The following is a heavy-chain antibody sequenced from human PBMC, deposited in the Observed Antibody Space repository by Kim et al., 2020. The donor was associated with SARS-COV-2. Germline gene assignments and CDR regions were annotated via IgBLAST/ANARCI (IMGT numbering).Heavy chain of an antibody. Sequence: SETLSLTCTVSGGSISSSSYYWGWIRQPPGKGLEWIGSIYYSGSTYYNPSLKSRVTISVDTSKNQFSLKLSSVTAADTAVYYCARHRISPGSYYHGYFDYWGQGTLVTVSS. D-gene: IGHD3-10*01. V-gene: IGHV4-39*01. CDR2: IYYSGST. CDR3: ARHRISPGSYYHGYFDY. CDR1: GGSISSSSYY. J-gene: IGHJ4*02.